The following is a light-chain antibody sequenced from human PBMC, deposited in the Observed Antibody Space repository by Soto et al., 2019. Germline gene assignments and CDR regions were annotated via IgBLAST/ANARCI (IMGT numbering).Light chain of an antibody. CDR2: GAS. J-gene: IGKJ1*01. Sequence: IVLTQSPDTLSLSPGDRATLSCRASQNVTSTFLAWYRQKPGQAPRLLSYGASGRAAGIAERFSGSGSGTEFILTISRLEPEDFAVYFCQYYDSSRTFAQGTRVEI. CDR1: QNVTSTF. V-gene: IGKV3-20*01. CDR3: QYYDSSRT.